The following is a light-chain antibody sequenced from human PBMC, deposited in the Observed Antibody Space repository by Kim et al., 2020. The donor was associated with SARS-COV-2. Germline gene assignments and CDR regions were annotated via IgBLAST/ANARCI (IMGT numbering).Light chain of an antibody. Sequence: QSALTQPPSASGSPGQSVTISCTGTSSVVGGYDYVSWYQQHPGRAPKLIIYEVSKRPAGVPHRFSGSRSGNTASLTISGLQAEDESDYFCSAYAGNNDVLFGGGTQLTVL. J-gene: IGLJ3*02. CDR3: SAYAGNNDVL. CDR1: SSVVGGYDY. CDR2: EVS. V-gene: IGLV2-8*01.